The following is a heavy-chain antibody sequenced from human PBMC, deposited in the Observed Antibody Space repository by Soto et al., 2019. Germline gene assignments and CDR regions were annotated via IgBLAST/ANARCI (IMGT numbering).Heavy chain of an antibody. D-gene: IGHD3-10*01. J-gene: IGHJ4*02. CDR1: GFTFSNYW. V-gene: IGHV3-74*01. Sequence: GGSLRLSCAASGFTFSNYWMHWVRQAPGKGLVWVSRIKSDGRSTSYADSVKGRFTTSRDNPKNTLSLQMTSLRAEATAVYYCARDAFGENSCWGQVTLVTVGS. CDR3: ARDAFGENSC. CDR2: IKSDGRST.